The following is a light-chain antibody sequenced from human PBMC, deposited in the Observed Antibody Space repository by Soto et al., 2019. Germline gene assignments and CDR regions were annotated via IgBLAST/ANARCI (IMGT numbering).Light chain of an antibody. CDR1: QSVSSN. CDR2: GAS. CDR3: QQYNNWPRT. V-gene: IGKV3-15*01. Sequence: EIVMTQSPATLSVSPGERATLSCRASQSVSSNLAWYQQKPGQAPRLLIYGASTRATGIPARFSGSGSGTEFTLTSSSLQSKDFAVYYCQQYNNWPRTFGQGTKVDIK. J-gene: IGKJ1*01.